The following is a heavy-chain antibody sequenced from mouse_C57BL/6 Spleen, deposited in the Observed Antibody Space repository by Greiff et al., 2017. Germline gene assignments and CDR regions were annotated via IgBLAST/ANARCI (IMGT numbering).Heavy chain of an antibody. D-gene: IGHD1-1*01. J-gene: IGHJ4*01. CDR1: GYTFTSYW. CDR2: IDPSDSYT. CDR3: ARGGYYGSNAMGY. Sequence: QVQLKQPGAELVKPGASVKLSCKASGYTFTSYWMQWVKQRPGQGLEWIGEIDPSDSYTNYNQKFKGKATLTVETSSSAAYMQLSSLTSEDSAVYYCARGGYYGSNAMGYWGQRTSVTVSS. V-gene: IGHV1-50*01.